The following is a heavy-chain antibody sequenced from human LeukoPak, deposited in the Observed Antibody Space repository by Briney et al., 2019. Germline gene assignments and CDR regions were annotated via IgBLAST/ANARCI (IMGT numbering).Heavy chain of an antibody. CDR1: GFTFGDYA. V-gene: IGHV3-21*03. CDR3: ARGHDYSNYVGGWVDY. J-gene: IGHJ4*02. Sequence: SGGSLRLSCTASGFTFGDYAMSWFRQAPGKGLEWVSSISSSSSYIYYADSVKGRFTISRDNAKNSLYLQMNSLRAEDTAVYYCARGHDYSNYVGGWVDYWGQGTLVTVSS. CDR2: ISSSSSYI. D-gene: IGHD4-11*01.